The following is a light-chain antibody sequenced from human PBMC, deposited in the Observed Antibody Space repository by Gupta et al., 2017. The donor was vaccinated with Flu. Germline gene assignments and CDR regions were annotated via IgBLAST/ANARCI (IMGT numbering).Light chain of an antibody. Sequence: GTLWLSPGEIASLSCRARQSVKSRYFAWYQQNPGQAPRLLIYGASSRANGLPDRFSGSGTGTEFTLSITRREPEDFAVYNCQHEDSSPYTFGQGTKMDIK. CDR1: QSVKSRY. J-gene: IGKJ2*01. CDR2: GAS. CDR3: QHEDSSPYT. V-gene: IGKV3-20*01.